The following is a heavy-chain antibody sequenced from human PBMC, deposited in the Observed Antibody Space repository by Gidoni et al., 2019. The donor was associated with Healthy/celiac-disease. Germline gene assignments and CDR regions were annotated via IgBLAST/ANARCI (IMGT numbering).Heavy chain of an antibody. V-gene: IGHV1-69*01. D-gene: IGHD3-22*01. CDR3: ARGRRLMIGVASDWFDP. J-gene: IGHJ5*02. CDR1: GGTFSSYA. Sequence: QVPLVQSGAPLTHPGSSVKFSCKASGGTFSSYAISWGRQAPGQGLEWVGGIIPICGTANYAQKVQGRGTITADETTSTAYMEVSSLRSEDTAVYDCARGRRLMIGVASDWFDPWGQGTLVTVSS. CDR2: IIPICGTA.